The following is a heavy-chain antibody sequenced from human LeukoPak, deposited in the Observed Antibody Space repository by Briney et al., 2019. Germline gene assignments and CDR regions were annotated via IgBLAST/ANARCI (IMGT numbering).Heavy chain of an antibody. CDR3: ARSLPFDP. V-gene: IGHV3-21*01. CDR2: ISSSSSYI. Sequence: PGGSLRLSCVASGFTFGKYWMSWVRQAPGKGLEWVSSISSSSSYIYYADSVKGRFTISRDNAKNSLYLQMNSLRAEDTAVYYCARSLPFDPWGQGTLVTVSS. J-gene: IGHJ5*02. CDR1: GFTFGKYW.